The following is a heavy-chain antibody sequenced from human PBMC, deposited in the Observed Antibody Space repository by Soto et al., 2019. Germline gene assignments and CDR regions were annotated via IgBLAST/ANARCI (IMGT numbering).Heavy chain of an antibody. CDR3: ARGLYSSSSGLFDY. D-gene: IGHD6-6*01. J-gene: IGHJ4*02. CDR2: INHSGST. V-gene: IGHV4-34*01. CDR1: AGSFSGYY. Sequence: SETLSLTCAVYAGSFSGYYWSWIRQPPGKGLEWIGEINHSGSTNYNPSLKSRVTISVDTSKNQFSLKLSSVTAADTAVYYCARGLYSSSSGLFDYWGQGTLVTVSS.